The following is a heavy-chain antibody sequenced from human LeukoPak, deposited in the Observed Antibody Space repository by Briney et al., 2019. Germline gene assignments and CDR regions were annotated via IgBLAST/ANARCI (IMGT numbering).Heavy chain of an antibody. D-gene: IGHD3-22*01. CDR1: GGTFSSYA. Sequence: ASVKVSCKASGGTFSSYAISWVRQAPGQGLEWMGGIIPIFGTANYAQKFQGRVTITTDESTSTAYMELSSLRSEDTAVYYCARVALDSSGYYTPFRFDPWGQGTLVTVSS. CDR3: ARVALDSSGYYTPFRFDP. J-gene: IGHJ5*02. V-gene: IGHV1-69*05. CDR2: IIPIFGTA.